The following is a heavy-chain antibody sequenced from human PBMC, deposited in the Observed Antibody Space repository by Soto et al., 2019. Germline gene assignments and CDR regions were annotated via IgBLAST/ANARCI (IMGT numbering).Heavy chain of an antibody. CDR3: AREQGGYGDPYYYYYGMDV. CDR1: GGSVSSGSYY. J-gene: IGHJ6*02. V-gene: IGHV4-61*01. CDR2: IYYSGST. Sequence: QVQLQESGPGLKKTSETLSLTCTVSGGSVSSGSYYWSWIRQTPGKGLEWIGNIYYSGSTNYKPSLKRRVTISIDTSKNQFSLKLSSVTDADTAVYYCAREQGGYGDPYYYYYGMDVWGQGTTVTVSS. D-gene: IGHD4-17*01.